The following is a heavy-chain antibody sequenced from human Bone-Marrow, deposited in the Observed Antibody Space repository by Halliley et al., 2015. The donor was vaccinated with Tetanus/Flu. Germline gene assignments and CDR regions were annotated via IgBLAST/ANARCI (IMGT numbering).Heavy chain of an antibody. J-gene: IGHJ5*01. CDR3: AKDDTSVEGPNWFGS. CDR1: GFIFNNYA. CDR2: ISADDGSA. Sequence: SLRLSCAGSGFIFNNYAINWVRQAPGKGLEWVATISADDGSAYFADSVQGRFTISRDNSKNTVSLQMDSLRAEDTAIYYCAKDDTSVEGPNWFGSWGQGTLVTVSS. V-gene: IGHV3-23*01. D-gene: IGHD4-17*01.